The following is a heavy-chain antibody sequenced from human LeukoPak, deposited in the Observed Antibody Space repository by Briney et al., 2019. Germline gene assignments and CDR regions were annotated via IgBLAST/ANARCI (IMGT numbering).Heavy chain of an antibody. D-gene: IGHD1-14*01. CDR1: GFTFSSYS. CDR3: ARGAPELDY. Sequence: TGGSLRLSCAASGFTFSSYSMNWVRQAPGKGLEWVSLISSSSSYIHYADSVKGRFTISRDNAKNSLHLQMNSLRAEDTAVYYCARGAPELDYWDQGALVTVSS. V-gene: IGHV3-21*01. J-gene: IGHJ4*02. CDR2: ISSSSSYI.